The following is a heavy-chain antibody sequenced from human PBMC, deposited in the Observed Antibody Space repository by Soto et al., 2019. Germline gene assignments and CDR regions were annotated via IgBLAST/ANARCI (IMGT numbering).Heavy chain of an antibody. D-gene: IGHD2-15*01. CDR1: EFTFSNFG. CDR3: ARVDVVVAADAFDI. Sequence: QVQLVESGGGVVQPGRSLRLSCAASEFTFSNFGMHWVRQAPGKGLEWVAVIYYDGSNEYYADSVKGRFTISRDNSKNTLYLQMNCHRAEDTAVYYCARVDVVVAADAFDIWGQGTMVTVSS. J-gene: IGHJ3*02. V-gene: IGHV3-33*01. CDR2: IYYDGSNE.